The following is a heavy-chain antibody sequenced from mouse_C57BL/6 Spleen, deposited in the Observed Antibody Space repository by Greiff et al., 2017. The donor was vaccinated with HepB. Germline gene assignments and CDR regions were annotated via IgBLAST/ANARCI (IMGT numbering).Heavy chain of an antibody. CDR1: GYTFTSYW. CDR3: ATFYDGYPY. D-gene: IGHD2-3*01. J-gene: IGHJ3*01. CDR2: IDPSDSYT. Sequence: QVQLQQPGAELVRPGTSVKLSCKASGYTFTSYWMHWVKQRPGQGLEWIGVIDPSDSYTNYNQKFKGKATLTVDTSSSTAYMQLSSLTSEDSAVYYCATFYDGYPYWGQGTLVTVSA. V-gene: IGHV1-59*01.